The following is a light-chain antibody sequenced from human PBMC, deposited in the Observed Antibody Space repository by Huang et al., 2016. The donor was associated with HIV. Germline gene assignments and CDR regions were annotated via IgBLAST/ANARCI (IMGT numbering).Light chain of an antibody. CDR1: QSISSY. CDR2: AAS. Sequence: DIQMTQSPSSLSASVGERVTITCRASQSISSYFNWYQQKPGKAPKHLIYAASSLQSGVPSRFSGSGAGTDFTLTIISLQPEDVATYYCQQSYSTPPRTFGQGTKVEIK. V-gene: IGKV1-39*01. J-gene: IGKJ1*01. CDR3: QQSYSTPPRT.